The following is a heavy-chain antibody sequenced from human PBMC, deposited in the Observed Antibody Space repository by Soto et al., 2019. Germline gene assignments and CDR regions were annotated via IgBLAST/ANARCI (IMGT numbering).Heavy chain of an antibody. CDR3: ARGHYGGHAMDV. J-gene: IGHJ6*02. Sequence: QLQLQESGSGLVNRSQTLSLTCAVSGDSISSGGYAWTWIRQSPGKGLEWIGYIYLTGVTYYNPSLKSRVTISVDKSKSQFFLRLSSVTAADTAVYYCARGHYGGHAMDVWGQGTTVTVSS. CDR2: IYLTGVT. D-gene: IGHD4-17*01. V-gene: IGHV4-30-2*06. CDR1: GDSISSGGYA.